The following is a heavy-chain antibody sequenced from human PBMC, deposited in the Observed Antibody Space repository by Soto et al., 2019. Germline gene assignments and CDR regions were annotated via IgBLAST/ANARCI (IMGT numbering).Heavy chain of an antibody. Sequence: ESGGGLVQPGGSLRLSCAASGFTVSSNYMSWVRQAPGKGLEWVSVIYSGGSTYYADSVKGRFTISRDNSKNTLYLQMNSLRAEDTAVYYCARDRAYCSGGSCRGYFDYWGQGTLVTVSS. J-gene: IGHJ4*02. CDR1: GFTVSSNY. CDR3: ARDRAYCSGGSCRGYFDY. D-gene: IGHD2-15*01. CDR2: IYSGGST. V-gene: IGHV3-66*01.